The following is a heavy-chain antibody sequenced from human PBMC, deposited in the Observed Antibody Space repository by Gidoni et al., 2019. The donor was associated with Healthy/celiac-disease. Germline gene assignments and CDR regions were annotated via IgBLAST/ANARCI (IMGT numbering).Heavy chain of an antibody. V-gene: IGHV3-23*01. CDR3: AKAPVKGAAVADYWYFDL. J-gene: IGHJ2*01. Sequence: EVQLLESGGGLVQPWGSLRLSCAAAGFTFSRVAMGWVRQAPGKGLEWVAAISGSGGSTYYADSVKGRFTISRDNAKNTLYLQMNRLRAEDTAVYYCAKAPVKGAAVADYWYFDLWGRGTLVTVSS. CDR2: ISGSGGST. D-gene: IGHD6-19*01. CDR1: GFTFSRVA.